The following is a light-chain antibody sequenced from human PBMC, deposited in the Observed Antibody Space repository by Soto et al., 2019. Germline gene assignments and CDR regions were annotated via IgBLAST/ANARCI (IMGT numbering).Light chain of an antibody. V-gene: IGKV3-20*01. CDR2: GAS. J-gene: IGKJ1*01. Sequence: EIVLTQSPGTLSLYPGERATLSCRASQSVSSSYLAWYQQKPGQAPRLLIYGASSRATGIPDRFSGSGSGTDFTLTISRLEPEDFEVYYCQQYGSSPRTFGQGTKVDIK. CDR3: QQYGSSPRT. CDR1: QSVSSSY.